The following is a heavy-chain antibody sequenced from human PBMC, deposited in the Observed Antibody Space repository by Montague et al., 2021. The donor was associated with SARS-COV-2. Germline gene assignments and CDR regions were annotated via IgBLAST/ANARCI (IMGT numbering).Heavy chain of an antibody. V-gene: IGHV2-70*11. Sequence: PALVKPTQTLTLTCTFPGFSLSTSGMCVSWIRQPPGKALEWLARIDWDDDKYYSTSLKTRLTISKDTSKNQVVLTMTNMDSVDTATYYCARTSIPAAGTAFDIWGQGTMVTVSS. J-gene: IGHJ3*02. CDR2: IDWDDDK. CDR1: GFSLSTSGMC. D-gene: IGHD6-13*01. CDR3: ARTSIPAAGTAFDI.